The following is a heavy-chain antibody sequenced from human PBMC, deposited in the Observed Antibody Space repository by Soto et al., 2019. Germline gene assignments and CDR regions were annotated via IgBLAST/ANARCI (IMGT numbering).Heavy chain of an antibody. CDR3: ATSGGHHFGMDV. J-gene: IGHJ6*02. V-gene: IGHV1-18*01. Sequence: ASVKVSCKASSFIFTSYGINWVRQAPGQGLEWMGWISGYNGNTKYGQKFQDRVTLTADTSTATAFMEARSLRGDDSAVYYCATSGGHHFGMDVWGQGTTVTVSS. D-gene: IGHD2-8*02. CDR1: SFIFTSYG. CDR2: ISGYNGNT.